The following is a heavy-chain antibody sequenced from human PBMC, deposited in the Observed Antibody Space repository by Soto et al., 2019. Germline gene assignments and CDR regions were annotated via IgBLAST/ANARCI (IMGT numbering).Heavy chain of an antibody. D-gene: IGHD4-17*01. CDR1: GGSISSSSYY. V-gene: IGHV4-39*01. CDR3: ARHGGYGGNSVYYYYGMDV. Sequence: SETLSLTCTVSGGSISSSSYYWGWIRQPPGKGLEWIGSIYYSGSTYYNPSLKSRVTISVDTSKNQFSLKLSSVTAADTAVYYCARHGGYGGNSVYYYYGMDVWGQGTTVTVS. CDR2: IYYSGST. J-gene: IGHJ6*02.